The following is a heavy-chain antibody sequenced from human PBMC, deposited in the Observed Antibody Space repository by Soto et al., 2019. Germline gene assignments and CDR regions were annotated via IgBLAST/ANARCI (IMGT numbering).Heavy chain of an antibody. D-gene: IGHD4-17*01. V-gene: IGHV3-15*01. CDR2: IKSKTDGGTT. J-gene: IGHJ6*02. CDR3: TTDSSTTVVWDYYYYYGMDV. Sequence: WGYLLLSCAASVFTFSSAWMSLVRQAPGKGLDSFPRIKSKTDGGTTDYAAPVKGRFTISRDDSKNTLYLQMNSLKTEDTAVYYCTTDSSTTVVWDYYYYYGMDVWGQGTTVTVSS. CDR1: VFTFSSAW.